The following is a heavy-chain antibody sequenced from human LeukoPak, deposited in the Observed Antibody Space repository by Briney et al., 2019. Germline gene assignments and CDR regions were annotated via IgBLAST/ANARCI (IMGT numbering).Heavy chain of an antibody. D-gene: IGHD6-13*01. CDR2: IYYSGST. CDR3: ARLGRYSSSWVQH. V-gene: IGHV4-59*08. J-gene: IGHJ1*01. Sequence: PSQTLSLTCTVSGGSISSYYWSWIRQPPGKGLEWIGYIYYSGSTNYNPSLKSQVTISVDTSKNQFSLKLSSVTAADTAVYYCARLGRYSSSWVQHWGQGTLVTVSS. CDR1: GGSISSYY.